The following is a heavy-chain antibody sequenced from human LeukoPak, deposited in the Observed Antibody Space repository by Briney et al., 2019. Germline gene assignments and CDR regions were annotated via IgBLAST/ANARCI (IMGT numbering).Heavy chain of an antibody. CDR2: INPKSGGT. D-gene: IGHD5-18*01. J-gene: IGHJ4*02. Sequence: ASVKVSCKASGYTFTGYYMHWVRHAPGQGLEWMGWINPKSGGTNYAQRFQGRVTMTRDTSISSAYMELSRLRSDDAAVYYCVRGGHNYGVDYWGQGTLVTVSS. V-gene: IGHV1-2*02. CDR3: VRGGHNYGVDY. CDR1: GYTFTGYY.